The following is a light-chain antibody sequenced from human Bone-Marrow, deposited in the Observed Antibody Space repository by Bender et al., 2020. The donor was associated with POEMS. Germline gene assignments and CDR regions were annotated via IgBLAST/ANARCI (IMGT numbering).Light chain of an antibody. CDR1: SSDVGNYNV. CDR3: SSYTSSSTLI. V-gene: IGLV2-14*02. Sequence: QSALTQPPSASGSPGQSVTISCTGSSSDVGNYNVVSWYQHHPGKAPKLMLYDVSNRPSGVSNRFSGSKSGNTASLTISGLQAEDEADYYCSSYTSSSTLIFGTGTKVTVL. CDR2: DVS. J-gene: IGLJ1*01.